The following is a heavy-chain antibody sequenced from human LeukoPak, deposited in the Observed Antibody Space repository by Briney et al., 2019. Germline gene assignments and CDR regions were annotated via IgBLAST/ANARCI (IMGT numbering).Heavy chain of an antibody. CDR2: IYISGST. V-gene: IGHV4-61*02. J-gene: IGHJ4*02. CDR3: AREREGPYGYLDY. Sequence: SETLSLTCPVSGGSISSRSYYWGWIRQPAGKGLEWIGRIYISGSTNYNPSLKSRVTISVDTSKNQFSLKLSSVTAADTAVYYCAREREGPYGYLDYWGQGTLVTVSS. CDR1: GGSISSRSYY. D-gene: IGHD4-17*01.